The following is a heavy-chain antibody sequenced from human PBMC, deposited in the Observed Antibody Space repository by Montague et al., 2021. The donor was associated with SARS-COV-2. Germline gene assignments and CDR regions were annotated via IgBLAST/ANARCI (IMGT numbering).Heavy chain of an antibody. J-gene: IGHJ6*03. Sequence: SETLSLTCAVHGTSFSGYYWNWIRQPSGKGLEWIGEINHGGSTKYSPSLKSRLTISADTSKNQFSLKLTSVAAADTAVYYCARLRDGVVPSPILGVGPYYSYYYMDVWERDHGHRLL. V-gene: IGHV4-34*01. D-gene: IGHD3-10*01. CDR2: INHGGST. CDR1: GTSFSGYY. CDR3: ARLRDGVVPSPILGVGPYYSYYYMDV.